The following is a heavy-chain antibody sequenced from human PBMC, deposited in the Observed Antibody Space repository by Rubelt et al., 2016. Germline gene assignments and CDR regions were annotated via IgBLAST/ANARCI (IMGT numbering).Heavy chain of an antibody. CDR1: GGSISSSSYY. CDR3: AMSIVVVPAAISGAFDI. CDR2: IYYSGST. J-gene: IGHJ3*02. V-gene: IGHV4-31*03. Sequence: QVQLQESGPGLVKPSETLSLTCTVSGGSISSSSYYWGWIRQPPGKGLEWIGYIYYSGSTYYNPSLKSRVTISVDTSKNQFSLKLSSVTAADTAVYYCAMSIVVVPAAISGAFDIWGQGTMVTVSS. D-gene: IGHD2-2*01.